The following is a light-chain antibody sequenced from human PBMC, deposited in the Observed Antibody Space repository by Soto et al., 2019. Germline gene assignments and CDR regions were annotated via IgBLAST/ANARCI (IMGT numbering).Light chain of an antibody. CDR3: QQYNKWPPIT. J-gene: IGKJ5*01. CDR2: GSF. Sequence: GMTQSPVTLSASPGESATLSCRASQSVDNNVAWYQQKPGQAPRLLIVGSFARATGILARFSGSGSGTEFTLTISSLQSEDFATYYCQQYNKWPPITFGQGTRLEIK. CDR1: QSVDNN. V-gene: IGKV3-15*01.